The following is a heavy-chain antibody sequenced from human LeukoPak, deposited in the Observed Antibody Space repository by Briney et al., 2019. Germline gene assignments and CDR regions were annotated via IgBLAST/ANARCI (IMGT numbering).Heavy chain of an antibody. Sequence: PGGSLRLSCAASVFTFSTYAMNWVRQAPGKGLEWVSAISDSGGRTYYADSVRGRFTISRDSSKNTLYLQMNSLRAEDTAVYYCAKRGNYYSFDYWGQGTLVTVSS. J-gene: IGHJ4*02. CDR1: VFTFSTYA. V-gene: IGHV3-23*01. CDR2: ISDSGGRT. CDR3: AKRGNYYSFDY. D-gene: IGHD1-26*01.